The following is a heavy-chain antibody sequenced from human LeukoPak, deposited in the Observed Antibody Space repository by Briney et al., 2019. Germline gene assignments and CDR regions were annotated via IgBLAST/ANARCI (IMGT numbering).Heavy chain of an antibody. Sequence: ASVKVSCKASGYTFTGYYMHWVRQAPGQGLEWMGWINPNSGGTNYAQKFQGRVTMTRDTSISTAYMELSRLRSDDTAAYYCARLYCSSTSCYYYYGMDVWGQGTTVTVSS. V-gene: IGHV1-2*02. CDR2: INPNSGGT. D-gene: IGHD2-2*01. CDR3: ARLYCSSTSCYYYYGMDV. CDR1: GYTFTGYY. J-gene: IGHJ6*02.